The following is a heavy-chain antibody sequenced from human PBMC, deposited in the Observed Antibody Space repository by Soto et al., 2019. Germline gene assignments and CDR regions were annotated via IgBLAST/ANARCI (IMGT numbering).Heavy chain of an antibody. Sequence: QVQLVQSGAEVKKPGASVKVSCKASGYTFTSYGFSWVRQAPGQGLEWMGWINGYTGNTHYAQKFQGRVTMTTDTSTSTADMELWTLISDDTAVYYCARSWVTGKGGMDVWGQGTTVTVSS. CDR3: ARSWVTGKGGMDV. V-gene: IGHV1-18*01. J-gene: IGHJ6*02. CDR2: INGYTGNT. D-gene: IGHD3-16*01. CDR1: GYTFTSYG.